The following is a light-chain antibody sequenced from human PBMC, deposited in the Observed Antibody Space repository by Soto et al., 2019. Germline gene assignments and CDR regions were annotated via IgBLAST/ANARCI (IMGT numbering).Light chain of an antibody. CDR2: GTS. CDR1: QTIGRNY. V-gene: IGKV3-20*01. Sequence: EIVLTQSPGTLSLSPGETATLSCRASQTIGRNYLAWYQQKPGQAPRLLIFGTSTRATGIPDRFSGSGSGTDFTVSISRLEPEDFVVYYCQQYANSPLLTFGGGTKVEIK. CDR3: QQYANSPLLT. J-gene: IGKJ4*01.